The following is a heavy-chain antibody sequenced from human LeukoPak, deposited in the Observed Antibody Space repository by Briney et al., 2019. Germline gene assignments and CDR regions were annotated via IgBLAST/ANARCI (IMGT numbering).Heavy chain of an antibody. CDR2: IYHSGST. Sequence: SETLSLTCTVSGYSISSGYYWGWIRQPPGKGLEWIGSIYHSGSTYYNPSLKSRVTISVDTSENQFSLKLSSVTAADTAVYYCARGGFGFGELSSWFDPWGQGTLVTVSS. V-gene: IGHV4-38-2*02. D-gene: IGHD3-10*01. J-gene: IGHJ5*02. CDR3: ARGGFGFGELSSWFDP. CDR1: GYSISSGYY.